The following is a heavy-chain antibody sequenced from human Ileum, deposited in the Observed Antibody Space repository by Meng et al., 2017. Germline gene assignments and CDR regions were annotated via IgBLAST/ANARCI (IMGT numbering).Heavy chain of an antibody. D-gene: IGHD6-19*01. Sequence: HGSCPGRVQPSVPLSLTGAVSGASISSGHWWSWVRQPPGKGLEWIGEMYPSGTTNYNPSLKSRVTISMDTSKNQLSLKLSSVTAADTAVYYCARHIAVSGTRGFDSWGQGTLVTVSS. J-gene: IGHJ4*02. V-gene: IGHV4-4*02. CDR3: ARHIAVSGTRGFDS. CDR1: GASISSGHW. CDR2: MYPSGTT.